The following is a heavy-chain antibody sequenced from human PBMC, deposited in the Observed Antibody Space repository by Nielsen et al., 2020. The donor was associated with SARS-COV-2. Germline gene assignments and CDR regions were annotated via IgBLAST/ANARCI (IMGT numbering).Heavy chain of an antibody. D-gene: IGHD2-2*01. CDR2: ISSNGGST. Sequence: WIRQPPGKGLEYVSAISSNGGSTYYADSVKGRFTISRDNAKNSLYLQMNSLRAEDTALYHCARDFSRISSLVVTNDAFDIWGQGTMVTVSS. CDR3: ARDFSRISSLVVTNDAFDI. V-gene: IGHV3-64*04. J-gene: IGHJ3*02.